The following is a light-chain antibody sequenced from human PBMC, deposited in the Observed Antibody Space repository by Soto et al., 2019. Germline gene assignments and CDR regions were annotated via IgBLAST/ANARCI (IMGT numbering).Light chain of an antibody. CDR1: SSDVGGYNL. V-gene: IGLV2-23*02. CDR2: GVS. Sequence: QSVLTQPASVSVSPGQSITISCSGTSSDVGGYNLVSWYQQYPGKAPKLIIFGVSERPSGVSNRFSGSKSANTASLTISGVQAEDEAYYHCCSYAGSSFVFATGTKLTVL. CDR3: CSYAGSSFV. J-gene: IGLJ1*01.